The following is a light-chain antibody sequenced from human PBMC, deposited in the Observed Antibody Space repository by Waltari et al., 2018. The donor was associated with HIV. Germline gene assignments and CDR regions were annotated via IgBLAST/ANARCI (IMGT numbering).Light chain of an antibody. V-gene: IGLV1-47*01. J-gene: IGLJ3*02. Sequence: QSVLTQPPSASATPGQRVTISCSGTNSNIGNNYLYWYQKFPGTAPKVLIYRNNYRPSGVPDRFSGSKSGTSASLAISGLRSEDEADYYCATWDDNLSGWVFGGGTKLTVL. CDR3: ATWDDNLSGWV. CDR2: RNN. CDR1: NSNIGNNY.